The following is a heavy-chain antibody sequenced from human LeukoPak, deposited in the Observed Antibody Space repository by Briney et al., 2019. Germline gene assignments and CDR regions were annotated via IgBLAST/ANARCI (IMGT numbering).Heavy chain of an antibody. D-gene: IGHD6-13*01. V-gene: IGHV4-59*08. J-gene: IGHJ5*02. CDR1: GGSISSYY. CDR2: SYYGGST. CDR3: ARQSAAGTNNWFDP. Sequence: SETLSLTCTVSGGSISSYYWSWIRQPPGKGLEWIGYSYYGGSTYYNPSLKSRVTISVDTSKNQFSLRLTSVTAADTAVYYCARQSAAGTNNWFDPWGQGTLVTVSS.